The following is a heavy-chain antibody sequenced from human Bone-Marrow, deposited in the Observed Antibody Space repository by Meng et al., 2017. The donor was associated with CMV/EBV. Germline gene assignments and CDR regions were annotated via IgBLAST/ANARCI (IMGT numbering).Heavy chain of an antibody. Sequence: ASVKVSCKASGYTFTSYDINWVRQATGQGLEWMGWMNPNSGNTGYAQKFQGRVTMTRNTSISTAYMELSSLRSEDTAVYYCARVYSSGWADWFDPWARAPWSPSPQ. CDR3: ARVYSSGWADWFDP. V-gene: IGHV1-8*01. CDR2: MNPNSGNT. CDR1: GYTFTSYD. J-gene: IGHJ5*02. D-gene: IGHD6-19*01.